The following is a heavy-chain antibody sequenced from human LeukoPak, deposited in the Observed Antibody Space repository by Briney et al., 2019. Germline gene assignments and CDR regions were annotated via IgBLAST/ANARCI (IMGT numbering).Heavy chain of an antibody. CDR1: GGSISSSSYY. CDR2: IYYSGST. Sequence: SETLSLTCTVSGGSISSSSYYWGWIRQPPGKGLEWIGSIYYSGSTYYNPSLKSRVTISVDTSKNQFSLKLSSVTAADTAVYYCARERRNPGAGTNSYWGQGTLVTVSS. CDR3: ARERRNPGAGTNSY. V-gene: IGHV4-39*07. D-gene: IGHD6-13*01. J-gene: IGHJ4*02.